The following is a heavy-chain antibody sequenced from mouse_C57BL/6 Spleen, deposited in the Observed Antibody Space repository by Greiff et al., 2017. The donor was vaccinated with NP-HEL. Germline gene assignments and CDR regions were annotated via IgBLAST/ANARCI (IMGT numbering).Heavy chain of an antibody. D-gene: IGHD2-1*01. V-gene: IGHV1-19*01. Sequence: EVQLQQSGPVLVKPGASVKMSCKASGYTFTDYYMNWVKQSHGKSLEWIGVINPYNGGTSYNQKFKGKATLTVDKSSSTAYMELNSLTSEDSAVYYCARSDYGNYYAMDYWGQGTSVTVSS. CDR1: GYTFTDYY. CDR2: INPYNGGT. J-gene: IGHJ4*01. CDR3: ARSDYGNYYAMDY.